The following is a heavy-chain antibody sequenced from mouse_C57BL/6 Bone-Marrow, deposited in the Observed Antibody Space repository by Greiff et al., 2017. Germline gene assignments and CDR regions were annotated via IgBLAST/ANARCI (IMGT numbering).Heavy chain of an antibody. J-gene: IGHJ3*01. CDR2: ILPGSGST. CDR3: ARNYYGSSPAWFAY. Sequence: QVQLQQSGAELMKPGASVKLSCKATGYTFTGYWIEWVKQRPGHGLEWIGEILPGSGSTNYNEKFKGKAKFTADTSSNTAYMQLSSLTTEDSAIYYCARNYYGSSPAWFAYWGQGTLVTVSA. V-gene: IGHV1-9*01. D-gene: IGHD1-1*01. CDR1: GYTFTGYW.